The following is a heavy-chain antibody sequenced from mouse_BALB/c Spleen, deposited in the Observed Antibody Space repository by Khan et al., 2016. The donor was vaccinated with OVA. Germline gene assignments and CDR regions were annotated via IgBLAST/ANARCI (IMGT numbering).Heavy chain of an antibody. CDR3: ARLAYYYNSEGFAY. J-gene: IGHJ3*01. CDR2: ISSGGSYT. CDR1: GFTFSTYG. V-gene: IGHV5-6*01. D-gene: IGHD1-1*01. Sequence: EVQLQESGEDLVKPGGSLKLSCAASGFTFSTYGMSWVRQTPDRRLEWVATISSGGSYTYYPDNVKGRFTISRDNAINTLYLQMRSLKSADTAMYYCARLAYYYNSEGFAYWGQGTLVTVSA.